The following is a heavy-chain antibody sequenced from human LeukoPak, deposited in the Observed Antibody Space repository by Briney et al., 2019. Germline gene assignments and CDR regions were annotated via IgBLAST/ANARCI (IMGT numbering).Heavy chain of an antibody. D-gene: IGHD3-3*02. Sequence: GGSLRLSCAASGLIFSNYAMNWVRQAPGKGLEWVSGINGNGLSTHYADSVKGRFTISRDNSKNTLYLQMNSLRAEDTAVYYCAREISRTGAFDIWGQGTMVTVSS. CDR2: INGNGLST. V-gene: IGHV3-23*01. CDR3: AREISRTGAFDI. J-gene: IGHJ3*02. CDR1: GLIFSNYA.